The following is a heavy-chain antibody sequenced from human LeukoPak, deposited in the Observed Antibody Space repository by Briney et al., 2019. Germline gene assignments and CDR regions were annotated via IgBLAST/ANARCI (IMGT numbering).Heavy chain of an antibody. CDR1: GFTFSSYW. J-gene: IGHJ6*03. D-gene: IGHD3-22*01. Sequence: GGSLRLSCAASGFTFSSYWMSWVRQAPGKGLEWVANIKQDGSEKYYVDSVKGRFTISRDNAKNSLYLQINSLRAEDTAVYYCARSPYYYDSSGYTYYYYYYMDVWGKGTTVTVSS. V-gene: IGHV3-7*01. CDR2: IKQDGSEK. CDR3: ARSPYYYDSSGYTYYYYYYMDV.